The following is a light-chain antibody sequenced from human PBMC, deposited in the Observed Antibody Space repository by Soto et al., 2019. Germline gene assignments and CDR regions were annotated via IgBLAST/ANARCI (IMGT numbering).Light chain of an antibody. CDR2: DAS. CDR3: QQFNNDIT. CDR1: QGISSA. V-gene: IGKV1D-13*01. J-gene: IGKJ5*01. Sequence: AVQLTQSPSSLSASVGDRVTITCRASQGISSALAWYQQKPGKAPKLLIYDASSLESGVPSRFSGSGSGTDFTLTISSLQPEDFATYYCQQFNNDITCGQGTRR.